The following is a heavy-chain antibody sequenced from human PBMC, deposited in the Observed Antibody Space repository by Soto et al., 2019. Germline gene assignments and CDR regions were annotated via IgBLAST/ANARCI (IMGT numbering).Heavy chain of an antibody. CDR2: IDPSDSYT. J-gene: IGHJ4*02. Sequence: GESLKISCKGSGYSFTNYWISWVRQMPGRGLEWMGMIDPSDSYTYYSPSFQGHVTISAAKSISTAYLQWSALKASDTAIFYCAIVPITVTAPYDGFNVWGQGPLVTGS. CDR3: AIVPITVTAPYDGFNV. V-gene: IGHV5-10-1*01. D-gene: IGHD4-17*01. CDR1: GYSFTNYW.